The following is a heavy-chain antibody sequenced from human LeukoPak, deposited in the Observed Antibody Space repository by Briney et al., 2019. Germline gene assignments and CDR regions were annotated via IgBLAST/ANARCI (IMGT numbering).Heavy chain of an antibody. Sequence: GGSLRLSFAGSGFTFRNYWMNWVRQAPGKGVDWVANIKEDGSEKYYVDSVKGRFTVSRDNAKNSLYLQINRLRADDTAVYYCARGGPTVGTDYWGQGTLVTVSS. CDR1: GFTFRNYW. D-gene: IGHD1-26*01. V-gene: IGHV3-7*01. J-gene: IGHJ4*02. CDR3: ARGGPTVGTDY. CDR2: IKEDGSEK.